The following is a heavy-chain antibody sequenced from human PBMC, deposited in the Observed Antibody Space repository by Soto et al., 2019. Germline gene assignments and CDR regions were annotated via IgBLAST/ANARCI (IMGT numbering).Heavy chain of an antibody. CDR3: ATIHCSGGSSRSYYYYYGMDV. J-gene: IGHJ6*02. Sequence: QVQLVESGGGVVQPGRSLRLSCAASGFTFSSYGMHWVRQAPGKGLEWVAVISYDGSNKYYADSVKGRFTISRDKSKNTLYLQMNSLRAEDTAVYYCATIHCSGGSSRSYYYYYGMDVWGQGTTVTVSS. CDR2: ISYDGSNK. V-gene: IGHV3-30*03. D-gene: IGHD2-15*01. CDR1: GFTFSSYG.